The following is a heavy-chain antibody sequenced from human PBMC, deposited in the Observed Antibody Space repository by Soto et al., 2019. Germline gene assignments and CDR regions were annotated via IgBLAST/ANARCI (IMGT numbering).Heavy chain of an antibody. J-gene: IGHJ4*02. D-gene: IGHD3-16*01. CDR3: ARSPGGFTVATYFFDY. Sequence: SGPTLVNPTQTLTLTCTFSGFSLSSKGMRVSWIRRPPGKALEWLARIDWDDDKFYSPSLRTRLTISKDTSKNQVVLTMTNVDPMDTATYYCARSPGGFTVATYFFDYWGQGTLVTVSS. CDR1: GFSLSSKGMR. V-gene: IGHV2-70*04. CDR2: IDWDDDK.